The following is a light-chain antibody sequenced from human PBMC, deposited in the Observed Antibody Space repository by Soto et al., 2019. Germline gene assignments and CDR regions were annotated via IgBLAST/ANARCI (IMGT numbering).Light chain of an antibody. V-gene: IGKV3-15*01. CDR2: DAS. CDR3: QQYNNWPQT. Sequence: EIVLTQSPGTLSLSPGERATLSCRASQTVRNNYLAWYQQKPGQAPRLLIYDASSRATGIPARFSGSGSGTEFTLTISSLQSEDFAVYYCQQYNNWPQTFGQGTKVDIK. CDR1: QTVRNN. J-gene: IGKJ1*01.